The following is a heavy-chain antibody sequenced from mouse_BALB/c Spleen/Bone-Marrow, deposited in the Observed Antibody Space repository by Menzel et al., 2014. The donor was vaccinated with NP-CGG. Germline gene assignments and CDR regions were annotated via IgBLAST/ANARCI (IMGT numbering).Heavy chain of an antibody. V-gene: IGHV5-6-3*01. D-gene: IGHD2-3*01. CDR1: GFTFSSYG. CDR2: INSNGGST. Sequence: EVQLVESGGGLVQPGGSLKLSCAASGFTFSSYGMSWVRQTPDKRLELVATINSNGGSTYYPDSVKGRFTISRDNAKNTLYLQMSSLKSEGTAMYYCARDGYYVFYAMDYWGQGTSVTVSS. CDR3: ARDGYYVFYAMDY. J-gene: IGHJ4*01.